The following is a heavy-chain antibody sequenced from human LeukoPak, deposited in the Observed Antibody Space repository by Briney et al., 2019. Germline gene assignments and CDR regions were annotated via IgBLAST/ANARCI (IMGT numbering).Heavy chain of an antibody. CDR1: GGSFSGYY. D-gene: IGHD2-15*01. CDR3: ASQAYCSVGSCSSDRNHYYYGMDV. J-gene: IGHJ6*02. V-gene: IGHV4-34*01. CDR2: SNHSGST. Sequence: SETLSLTCAVYGGSFSGYYWSWIRQPPGKGLEWIGESNHSGSTNYNPSLKSRVTITVDTSKNQFSLKLSSVTAADTAVYYCASQAYCSVGSCSSDRNHYYYGMDVWGQGTTVTVSS.